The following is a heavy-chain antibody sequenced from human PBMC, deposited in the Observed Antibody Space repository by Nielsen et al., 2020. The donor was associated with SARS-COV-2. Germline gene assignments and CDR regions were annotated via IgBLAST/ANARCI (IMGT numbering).Heavy chain of an antibody. J-gene: IGHJ3*02. CDR1: GFTFLDYA. Sequence: SLKISCAASGFTFLDYAMYWVRQPPGKGLEWVASLTGDSGRVAYADSVKGRFTISRDNAKNTLYLQMNSLRAEDTAVYYCARDMYSGSYLAPDDAFDIWGQGTMVTVSS. CDR3: ARDMYSGSYLAPDDAFDI. D-gene: IGHD1-26*01. CDR2: LTGDSGRV. V-gene: IGHV3-9*01.